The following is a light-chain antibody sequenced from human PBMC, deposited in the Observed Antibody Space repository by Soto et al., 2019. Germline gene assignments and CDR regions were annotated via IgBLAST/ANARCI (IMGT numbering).Light chain of an antibody. CDR3: QQSFAVPPT. Sequence: DIQMTQSPSSLSASVGDRVTIDCRANETVSIYLNWYQQKLGKAPKLLIYAASTLQTGVPSRFSGSGSGRDFTLTISSLQPDDFATYHCQQSFAVPPTFGQETIVEVK. CDR2: AAS. J-gene: IGKJ1*01. V-gene: IGKV1-39*01. CDR1: ETVSIY.